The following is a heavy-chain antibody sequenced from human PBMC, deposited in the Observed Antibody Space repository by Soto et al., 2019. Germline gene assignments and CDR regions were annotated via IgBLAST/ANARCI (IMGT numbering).Heavy chain of an antibody. CDR2: ISYDGSNK. CDR1: GFTFSSYG. D-gene: IGHD6-19*01. CDR3: AKDWYPSDSSGTGAFDI. V-gene: IGHV3-30*18. J-gene: IGHJ3*02. Sequence: SGGSLRLSCAASGFTFSSYGMHWVRQAPGKGLEWVAVISYDGSNKYYADSVKGRFTISRDNSKNTLYLQMNSLRAEDTAVYYCAKDWYPSDSSGTGAFDIWGQGTMVTVSS.